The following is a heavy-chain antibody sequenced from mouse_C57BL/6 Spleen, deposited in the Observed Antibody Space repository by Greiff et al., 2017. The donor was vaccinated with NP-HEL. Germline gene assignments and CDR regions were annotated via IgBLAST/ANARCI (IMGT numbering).Heavy chain of an antibody. CDR1: GYSFTGYF. Sequence: EVQLQQSGPELVKPGDSVKISCKASGYSFTGYFMNWVMQSHGKSLEWIGRINPYNGDTFYNQKFKGKATLTVDKSSSTAHMELRSLTSEDSAVYYWARGGYDAGAWFAYWGQGTLVTVSA. J-gene: IGHJ3*01. CDR2: INPYNGDT. V-gene: IGHV1-20*01. CDR3: ARGGYDAGAWFAY. D-gene: IGHD2-2*01.